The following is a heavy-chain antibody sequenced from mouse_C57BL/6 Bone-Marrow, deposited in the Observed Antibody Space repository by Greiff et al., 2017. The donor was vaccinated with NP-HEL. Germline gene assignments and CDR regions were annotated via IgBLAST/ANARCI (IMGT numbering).Heavy chain of an antibody. J-gene: IGHJ4*01. CDR3: ARVGRDAMDY. CDR2: ISNGGGST. CDR1: GFTFSDYY. V-gene: IGHV5-12*01. Sequence: EVKLMESGGGLVQPGGSLKLSCAASGFTFSDYYMYWVRQTPEKRLEWVAYISNGGGSTYYPDTVKGRFTISRDNAKNTLYLQMSRLKSEDTAMYYCARVGRDAMDYWGQGTSVTVSS.